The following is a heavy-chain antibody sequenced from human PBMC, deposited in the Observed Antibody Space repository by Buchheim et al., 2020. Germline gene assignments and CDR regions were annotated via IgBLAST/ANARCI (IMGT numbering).Heavy chain of an antibody. Sequence: EAQLVESGGGVVQPGRSLRLSCAATGFTFTDYSMNWFRQAPGKGLEWVSYINDKSVTIHYAASVNGRFIISRDNAKRSLYLQMNSLRDEDTAVYYCARDRYWIGGDAFDIWGQGT. CDR2: INDKSVTI. J-gene: IGHJ3*02. V-gene: IGHV3-48*02. CDR1: GFTFTDYS. D-gene: IGHD3-10*01. CDR3: ARDRYWIGGDAFDI.